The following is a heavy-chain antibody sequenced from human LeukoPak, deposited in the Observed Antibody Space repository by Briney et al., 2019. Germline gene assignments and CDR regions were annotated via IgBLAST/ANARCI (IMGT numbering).Heavy chain of an antibody. CDR3: ARDLEDIVVVPAAIGDHGAFDI. D-gene: IGHD2-2*01. Sequence: ASVTVSCKASGGTFSSYAISWVRQAPGQGLEWMGRIIPIFGIANYAQKFQGRVTITADKSTSTAYMELSSLRSEDTAVYYCARDLEDIVVVPAAIGDHGAFDIWGQGTMVTVSS. J-gene: IGHJ3*02. CDR2: IIPIFGIA. V-gene: IGHV1-69*04. CDR1: GGTFSSYA.